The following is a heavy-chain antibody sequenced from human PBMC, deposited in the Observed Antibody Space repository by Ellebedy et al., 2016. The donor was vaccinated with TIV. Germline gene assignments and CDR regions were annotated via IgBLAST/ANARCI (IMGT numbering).Heavy chain of an antibody. CDR1: GGSISSYY. CDR2: FYNSVNT. CDR3: ASEPPYFYGGSGIYLKDF. D-gene: IGHD3-10*01. V-gene: IGHV4-59*08. J-gene: IGHJ4*02. Sequence: MPGGSLRLSCTVSGGSISSYYWSWIRQPPGKGLEWIGYFYNSVNTIYNPSLKSRVSMSVDTSKNQFSLKLTSVTAADTAVYYCASEPPYFYGGSGIYLKDFWGQGTLVTVSS.